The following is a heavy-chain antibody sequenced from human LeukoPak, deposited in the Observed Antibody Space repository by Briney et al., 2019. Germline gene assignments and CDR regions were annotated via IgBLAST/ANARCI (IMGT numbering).Heavy chain of an antibody. CDR2: INHSGST. CDR3: ARGWDCSSTSCYPYYYYYCMDV. CDR1: GGSFSGYY. J-gene: IGHJ6*03. D-gene: IGHD2-2*01. Sequence: SETLSLTCAVYGGSFSGYYWSWIRQPPGKGLEWIGEINHSGSTNYNPSPKSRVTISVDTSKNQFSLKLSSVTAADTAVYYCARGWDCSSTSCYPYYYYYCMDVWGKGTTVTVSS. V-gene: IGHV4-34*01.